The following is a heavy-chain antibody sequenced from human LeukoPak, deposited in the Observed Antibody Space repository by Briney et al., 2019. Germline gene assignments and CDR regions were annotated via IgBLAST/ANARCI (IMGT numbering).Heavy chain of an antibody. CDR3: ARGSWEDYYDSSGYNDAFDI. D-gene: IGHD3-22*01. Sequence: ASVRVSCKASGHTFTGYYMHWVRQAPGQGLEWMGWINANSGGTNYAQKFQGRVTMTRDTSISTAYMELSRLRSDDTAVYYCARGSWEDYYDSSGYNDAFDIWGQGTMVTVSS. CDR2: INANSGGT. J-gene: IGHJ3*02. CDR1: GHTFTGYY. V-gene: IGHV1-2*02.